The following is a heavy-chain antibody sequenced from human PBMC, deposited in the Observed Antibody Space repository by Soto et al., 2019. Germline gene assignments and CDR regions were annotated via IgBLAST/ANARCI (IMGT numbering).Heavy chain of an antibody. Sequence: SETLSLTCTVSGGSISSYYWSWIRQPPGKGLECIGYIYYSGSTNYNPSLKSRVTISVDTSKNQFSLKLSSVTAADTAVYYCAREGGRTIFGVVIPGRDAFDIWGQGTMVTVSS. CDR1: GGSISSYY. CDR2: IYYSGST. J-gene: IGHJ3*02. V-gene: IGHV4-59*01. D-gene: IGHD3-3*01. CDR3: AREGGRTIFGVVIPGRDAFDI.